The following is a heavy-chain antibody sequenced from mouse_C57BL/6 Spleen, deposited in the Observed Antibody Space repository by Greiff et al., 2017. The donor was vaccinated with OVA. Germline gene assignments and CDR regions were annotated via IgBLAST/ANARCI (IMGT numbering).Heavy chain of an antibody. CDR2: IDPETGGT. CDR3: TRRRDYYGSSSDY. CDR1: GYTFTDYE. J-gene: IGHJ2*01. V-gene: IGHV1-15*01. D-gene: IGHD1-1*01. Sequence: VKLMESGAELVRPGASVTLSCKASGYTFTDYEMHWVKQTPVHGLEWIGAIDPETGGTAYNQKFKGKAILTADKSSSTAYMELRSLTSEDSAVYYCTRRRDYYGSSSDYWGQGTTLTVSS.